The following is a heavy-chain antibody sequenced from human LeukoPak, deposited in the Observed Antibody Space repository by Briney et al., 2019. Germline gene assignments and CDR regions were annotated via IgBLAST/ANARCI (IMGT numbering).Heavy chain of an antibody. V-gene: IGHV3-33*01. CDR1: GFTFSSYG. Sequence: GGSLRLSCAASGFTFSSYGMHWVRQAPGKGLEWVAVIWYDGSNKYYADSVKGRFTISRDNSKNTLYLQMNSLGAEDTAVYYCARDFSSGSYSAEVDYWGQGTLVTVSS. CDR2: IWYDGSNK. J-gene: IGHJ4*02. CDR3: ARDFSSGSYSAEVDY. D-gene: IGHD1-26*01.